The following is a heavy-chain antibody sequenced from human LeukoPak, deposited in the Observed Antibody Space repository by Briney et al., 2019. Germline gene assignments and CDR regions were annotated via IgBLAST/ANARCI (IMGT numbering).Heavy chain of an antibody. CDR2: ISGSGGST. Sequence: GGSLRLSCAASGFTFSSYAMSWFRQAPGKGLEWVSAISGSGGSTYYADSVKGRFTISRDNSKNTLYLQMNSLRAEDTAVYYCAREYNTQGGDYYYYGMDVWGQGTTVTVSS. CDR3: AREYNTQGGDYYYYGMDV. V-gene: IGHV3-23*01. CDR1: GFTFSSYA. D-gene: IGHD1-20*01. J-gene: IGHJ6*02.